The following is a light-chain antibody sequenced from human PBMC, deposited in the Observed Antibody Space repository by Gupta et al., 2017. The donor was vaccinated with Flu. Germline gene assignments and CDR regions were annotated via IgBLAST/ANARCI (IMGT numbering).Light chain of an antibody. Sequence: QSALTQPPSASGSPGQSVTISCTGTSSDVGGYNYVSWYQQHPGKAPKLMIYEVNKRPAGVPGRFSASKSGNTASLTVSGLQAEEEADYYCTSYAGNNNGVFGGGTKLTVL. V-gene: IGLV2-8*01. CDR1: SSDVGGYNY. CDR2: EVN. CDR3: TSYAGNNNGV. J-gene: IGLJ3*02.